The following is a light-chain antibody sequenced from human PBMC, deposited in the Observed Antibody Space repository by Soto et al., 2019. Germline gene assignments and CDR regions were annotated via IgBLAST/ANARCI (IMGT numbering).Light chain of an antibody. J-gene: IGKJ1*01. V-gene: IGKV1-5*03. CDR2: KAS. CDR1: QSFSTW. Sequence: DIKMTKSPSTLSGYKGDTVTITCRASQSFSTWLAWYQQKPGRAPKLLIYKASTLESGVPARFSGSGSGTEFTLTISSLQPDDFATYYCQQYNSYSWTFGQGSKADVK. CDR3: QQYNSYSWT.